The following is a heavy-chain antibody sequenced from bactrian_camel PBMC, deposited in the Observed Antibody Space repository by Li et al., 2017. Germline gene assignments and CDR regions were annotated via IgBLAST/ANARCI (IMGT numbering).Heavy chain of an antibody. J-gene: IGHJ4*01. D-gene: IGHD6*01. CDR1: RYTYKRNC. Sequence: QVQLVESGGGSVQAGGSLTLSCAAGRYTYKRNCMGWFRQRPGKDREGVAVLWIGSATTVYADSVKGRFTISKDSAKNSLHLQMNSLKPEDTGMYYCAMRMWYGSTTTSPAAYNNWGQGTQVTVS. CDR2: LWIGSATT. CDR3: AMRMWYGSTTTSPAAYNN. V-gene: IGHV3S1*01.